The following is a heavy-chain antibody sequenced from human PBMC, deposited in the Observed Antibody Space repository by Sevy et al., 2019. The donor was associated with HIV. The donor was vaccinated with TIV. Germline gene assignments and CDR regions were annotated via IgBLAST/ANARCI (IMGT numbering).Heavy chain of an antibody. CDR1: GFTFSSYG. D-gene: IGHD4-17*01. CDR3: ARDWAVTGAFDI. CDR2: IWYDGSNK. Sequence: GGSLRLSCAASGFTFSSYGMHWVRQAPGKGLEWVAVIWYDGSNKYYADSVKGRFTISRDNSKNTLYLQMNSLRAEDTAGYYCARDWAVTGAFDIWGQGTMVTVSS. V-gene: IGHV3-33*01. J-gene: IGHJ3*02.